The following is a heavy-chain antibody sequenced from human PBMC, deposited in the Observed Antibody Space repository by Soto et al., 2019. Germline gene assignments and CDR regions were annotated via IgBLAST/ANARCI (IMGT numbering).Heavy chain of an antibody. CDR3: ARGLVVPAGIRSYYYGMDV. CDR2: IIPIFNTA. CDR1: GGTFSNYA. Sequence: GASVKVSCKASGGTFSNYAISSVRQAPGQGLEWMGGIIPIFNTANYAQKFQGRVTITADKSTSTAYMELSSLRSEDTAVYECARGLVVPAGIRSYYYGMDVWGQGTTVTVSS. D-gene: IGHD2-2*01. V-gene: IGHV1-69*06. J-gene: IGHJ6*02.